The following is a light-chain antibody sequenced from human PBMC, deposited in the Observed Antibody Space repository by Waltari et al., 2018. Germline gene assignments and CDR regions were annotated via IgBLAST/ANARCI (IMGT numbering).Light chain of an antibody. CDR1: SGHTSPS. V-gene: IGLV4-69*02. CDR2: VDNDGSH. J-gene: IGLJ3*02. Sequence: QLVLTHSPSASASLATSVTLPCALSSGHTSPSIACHHHQADKAPRFLMKVDNDGSHTKGDGIPDRFSGSSSGAERYRTISSLQSEDEADYYCQTWVTGIGWRFGGGTKLTVL. CDR3: QTWVTGIGWR.